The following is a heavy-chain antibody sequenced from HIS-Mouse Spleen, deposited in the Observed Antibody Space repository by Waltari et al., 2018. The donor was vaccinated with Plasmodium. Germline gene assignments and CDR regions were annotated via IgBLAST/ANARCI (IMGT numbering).Heavy chain of an antibody. J-gene: IGHJ4*02. V-gene: IGHV4-30-4*01. Sequence: QVQLQESGPGLVKPSQTLSLTCTLSGGSISSGHYDGGWIRQPPGKGLEGIGYIYYSGSTYYNPSLKSRVTISVDTSKNQFSLKLSSVTAADTAVYYCARVKVSIFGTIFDYWGQGTLVTVSS. D-gene: IGHD3-3*01. CDR1: GGSISSGHYD. CDR2: IYYSGST. CDR3: ARVKVSIFGTIFDY.